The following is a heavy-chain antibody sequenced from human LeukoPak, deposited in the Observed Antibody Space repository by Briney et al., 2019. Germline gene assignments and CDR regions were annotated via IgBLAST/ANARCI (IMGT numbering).Heavy chain of an antibody. Sequence: PSETLSLTCTVSGGSISSYYWSWIRQPAGKGLEWIGRIYTGGSTNYNPSLKSRVTMSVDTSKNQFSLKLSSVTAADTAVYYCARARAYYDSSGYYYPIVYFDYWGQGTLVTVSS. J-gene: IGHJ4*02. D-gene: IGHD3-22*01. V-gene: IGHV4-4*07. CDR2: IYTGGST. CDR1: GGSISSYY. CDR3: ARARAYYDSSGYYYPIVYFDY.